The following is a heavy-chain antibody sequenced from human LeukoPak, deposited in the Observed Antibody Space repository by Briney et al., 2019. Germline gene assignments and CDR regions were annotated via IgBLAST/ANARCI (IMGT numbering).Heavy chain of an antibody. Sequence: SETLSLTCTLYGGSLSGYSWTWIRQPPGEGLEWIGEIKHSGGTNYNPSLKSRVTISVGTSKNQFSLELSSVTAADTAVYYCARGELRYFDWLPWGQGTLVTVSS. CDR3: ARGELRYFDWLP. D-gene: IGHD3-9*01. CDR2: IKHSGGT. J-gene: IGHJ4*02. CDR1: GGSLSGYS. V-gene: IGHV4-34*01.